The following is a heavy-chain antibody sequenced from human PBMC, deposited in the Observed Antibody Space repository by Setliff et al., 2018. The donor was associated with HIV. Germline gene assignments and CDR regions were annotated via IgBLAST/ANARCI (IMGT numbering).Heavy chain of an antibody. J-gene: IGHJ4*02. CDR3: ARDQPYDSSGYRTLYY. CDR2: VFHTGTT. V-gene: IGHV4-31*03. D-gene: IGHD3-22*01. Sequence: PSETLSLTCTVSGGSIRGDDYYWTWIRQHPGKGLEWIGYVFHTGTTYYNPSLKSRLTLSVDTSKNQFSLNLSSVTAADTAVYYCARDQPYDSSGYRTLYYWGQGTLVTVYS. CDR1: GGSIRGDDYY.